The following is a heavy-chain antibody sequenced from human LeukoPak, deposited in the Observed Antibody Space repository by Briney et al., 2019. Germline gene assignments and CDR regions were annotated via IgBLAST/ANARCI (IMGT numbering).Heavy chain of an antibody. D-gene: IGHD3-10*01. J-gene: IGHJ4*02. V-gene: IGHV4-34*01. Sequence: TSETLSLTCAVYGGSFSGYYWSWIRQPPGKVLEWIGEINHSGSTNYNPSLKSRVTISVDTSKNQFSLKLSSVTAADTAVYYCARYGSGSKTNDYWGQGTLVTVSS. CDR3: ARYGSGSKTNDY. CDR2: INHSGST. CDR1: GGSFSGYY.